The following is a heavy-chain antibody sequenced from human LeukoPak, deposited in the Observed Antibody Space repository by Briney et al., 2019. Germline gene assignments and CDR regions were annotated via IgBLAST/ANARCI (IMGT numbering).Heavy chain of an antibody. CDR3: ARDGGDYGRDY. D-gene: IGHD4-17*01. V-gene: IGHV3-30*14. Sequence: GGSLRLSCAASGFTFSSYAMHWVRQAPGKGLEWVAVISYDGSNKYYADSVKGRFTISRDNSKNTLYLQMNSLRAEDTAVYYCARDGGDYGRDYWGQGTLVTVSS. CDR1: GFTFSSYA. CDR2: ISYDGSNK. J-gene: IGHJ4*02.